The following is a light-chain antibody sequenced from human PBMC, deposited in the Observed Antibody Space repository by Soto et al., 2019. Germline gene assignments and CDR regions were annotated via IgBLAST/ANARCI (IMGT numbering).Light chain of an antibody. CDR3: QSYDSSLSGWV. V-gene: IGLV1-40*01. Sequence: QSVLTQPPSVSGAPGQRVTISCTGSSSNIGTYDVHWYQQLPGTAPKLLIYGNSNRPSGVPDRFSGSKSGTSASLAITGLQAEDEADYYCQSYDSSLSGWVFGGGTKLTVL. CDR1: SSNIGTYD. J-gene: IGLJ3*02. CDR2: GNS.